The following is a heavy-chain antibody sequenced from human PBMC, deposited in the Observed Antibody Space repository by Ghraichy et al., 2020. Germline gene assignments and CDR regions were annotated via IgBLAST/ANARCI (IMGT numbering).Heavy chain of an antibody. CDR1: GYIFNKYV. CDR2: INTVNDDT. V-gene: IGHV1-3*04. Sequence: SVKVSCKASGYIFNKYVIHWVRQAPGQRLEWMGWINTVNDDTKYSQKFQGRVTITSDTSATTAYMELSSLRSEDTAVYYCAKDLDSSGYNYGMDVWGQGTTVTVSS. J-gene: IGHJ6*02. D-gene: IGHD6-19*01. CDR3: AKDLDSSGYNYGMDV.